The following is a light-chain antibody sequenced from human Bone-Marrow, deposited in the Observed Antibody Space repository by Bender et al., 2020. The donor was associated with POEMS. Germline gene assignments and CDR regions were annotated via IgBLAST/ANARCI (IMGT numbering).Light chain of an antibody. CDR1: TLPKQY. V-gene: IGLV3-25*03. CDR2: KDT. J-gene: IGLJ3*02. Sequence: SSELTQPPSVSVSPGQTARITCSGDTLPKQYVYWYQQRPGQAPVLVISKDTERPSGIPERFSGSSSGTTVTLTISGVQAEDEADYYYQIADTSGWVFGGGTKLTVL. CDR3: QIADTSGWV.